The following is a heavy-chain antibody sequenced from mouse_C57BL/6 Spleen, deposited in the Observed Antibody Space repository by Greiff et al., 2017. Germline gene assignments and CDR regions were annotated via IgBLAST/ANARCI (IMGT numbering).Heavy chain of an antibody. V-gene: IGHV1-26*01. CDR2: INPNNGGT. J-gene: IGHJ3*01. Sequence: VQLQQSGPELVKPGASVKISCKASGYTFTDYYMNWVKQSHGKSLEWIGDINPNNGGTSYNQKFKGKATLTVDKSSSTAYMELRSLTSEDSAVYYCARWYKLGGFAYWGQGTLVTVSA. CDR3: ARWYKLGGFAY. D-gene: IGHD4-1*01. CDR1: GYTFTDYY.